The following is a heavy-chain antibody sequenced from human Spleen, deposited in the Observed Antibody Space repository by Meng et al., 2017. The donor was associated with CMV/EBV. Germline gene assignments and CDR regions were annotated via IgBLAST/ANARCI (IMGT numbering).Heavy chain of an antibody. CDR3: ARGWLDISVAQN. CDR1: VGSIGSSYSY. V-gene: IGHV4-39*07. Sequence: VSVGSIGSSYSYWDWIRQPPGKGLEWIGTMYNSGATYYNPSLTSRVIISGDTSKNQLSLKLSSVTAADTAVYYCARGWLDISVAQNWGQGTLVTVSS. D-gene: IGHD6-19*01. CDR2: MYNSGAT. J-gene: IGHJ4*02.